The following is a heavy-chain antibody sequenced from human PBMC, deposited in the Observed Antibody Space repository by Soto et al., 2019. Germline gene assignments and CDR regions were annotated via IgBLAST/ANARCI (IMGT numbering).Heavy chain of an antibody. D-gene: IGHD1-26*01. Sequence: PSETLSLTCTVSGGSVSSGSYYWSWIRQPLGKGLEWIGYFYYSGSTNYNPSLTSRVTIPVDTSKNQFSLKVSSVTAADTAVYYCARLSGSYNDRYFDNWGQGTLVTVSS. V-gene: IGHV4-61*01. CDR3: ARLSGSYNDRYFDN. CDR1: GGSVSSGSYY. J-gene: IGHJ4*02. CDR2: FYYSGST.